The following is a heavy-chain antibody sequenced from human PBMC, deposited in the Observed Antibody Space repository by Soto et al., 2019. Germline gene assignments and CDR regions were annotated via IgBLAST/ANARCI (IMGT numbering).Heavy chain of an antibody. CDR3: ARDAWIVVPAAVGDNYYYGMDV. D-gene: IGHD2-2*01. CDR1: GGSISSGGCY. CDR2: IYYSGST. V-gene: IGHV4-31*02. Sequence: PSETLSLTCTVSGGSISSGGCYWSWIRQHPGKGLEWIGYIYYSGSTYYNPSLKSRVTISVDTSKNQFSLKLSSVTAADTAVYYCARDAWIVVPAAVGDNYYYGMDVWGQGTTVTVS. J-gene: IGHJ6*02.